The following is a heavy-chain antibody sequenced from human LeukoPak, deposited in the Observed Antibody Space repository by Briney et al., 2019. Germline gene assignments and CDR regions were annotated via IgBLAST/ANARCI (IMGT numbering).Heavy chain of an antibody. CDR1: GFTFSSYW. J-gene: IGHJ6*03. D-gene: IGHD3-10*01. Sequence: GGSLRLSCAASGFTFSSYWMSWVRQAPGKGLEWVANIKQDGSEKYYVDSVKGRFTISRDNAKNSLYLQMNSLRAEDTAVYYCARGGYYGSVPSYYYYYYMDVWGKGTTVTISS. V-gene: IGHV3-7*01. CDR3: ARGGYYGSVPSYYYYYYMDV. CDR2: IKQDGSEK.